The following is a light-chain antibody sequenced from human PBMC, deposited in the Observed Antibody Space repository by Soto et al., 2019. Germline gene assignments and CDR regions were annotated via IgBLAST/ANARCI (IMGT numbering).Light chain of an antibody. J-gene: IGLJ1*01. CDR2: TAG. V-gene: IGLV1-44*01. CDR3: SSWDNSLNCYV. CDR1: SAHIGSNT. Sequence: QSVLTQPLSVSASPGQRVTLSCSGGSAHIGSNTVAWYQHLPGTAPPRLIFTAGQRPSGGRGRFSGSKSGTSASLAISGLQSEDEGEYYCSSWDNSLNCYVFGPGTKLTVL.